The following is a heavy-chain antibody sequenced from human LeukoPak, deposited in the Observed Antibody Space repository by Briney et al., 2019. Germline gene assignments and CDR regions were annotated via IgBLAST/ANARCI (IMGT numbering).Heavy chain of an antibody. CDR2: ISGGSGTA. CDR1: GFTFRTYE. CDR3: ARDWDYGDYRPVSFDY. V-gene: IGHV3-48*03. J-gene: IGHJ4*02. Sequence: PGGSLRLSCVASGFTFRTYEMNWVRQAPGGGLEWVSFISGGSGTAYYADSVKGRFTISRDNAKSSLYLQMNSLRVEDAAVYYCARDWDYGDYRPVSFDYWGRGTLVTVSS. D-gene: IGHD4-17*01.